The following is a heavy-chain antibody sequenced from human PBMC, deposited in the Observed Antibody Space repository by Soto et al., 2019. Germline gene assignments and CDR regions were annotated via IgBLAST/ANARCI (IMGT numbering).Heavy chain of an antibody. Sequence: GGSLRLSCAVTGFTFSGYDMHWVRQAPGKGLEWVSVISFDGSSKHYADSVKGRFTISRDNSKNTLYLQMSSLRTEDTAVYYCEWEGLWGQGTLVTVSS. CDR3: EWEGL. J-gene: IGHJ4*02. CDR2: ISFDGSSK. V-gene: IGHV3-30*03. CDR1: GFTFSGYD.